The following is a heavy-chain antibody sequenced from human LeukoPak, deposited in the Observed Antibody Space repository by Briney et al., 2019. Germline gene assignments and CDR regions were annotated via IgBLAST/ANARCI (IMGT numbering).Heavy chain of an antibody. V-gene: IGHV3-74*01. Sequence: GGSLRLSCAASGLTFSSHWMHWVRQAPGKGLVWVSRITNDGSSTTYADSVKGRFTISRDNAKNSLYLQMNSLRAEDTALYYCAKDITVAGNYYYGMDVWGQGTTVTVSS. CDR2: ITNDGSST. J-gene: IGHJ6*02. D-gene: IGHD6-19*01. CDR1: GLTFSSHW. CDR3: AKDITVAGNYYYGMDV.